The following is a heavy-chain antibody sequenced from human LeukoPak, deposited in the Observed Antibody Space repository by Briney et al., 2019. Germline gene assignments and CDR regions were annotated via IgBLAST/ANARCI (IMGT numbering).Heavy chain of an antibody. J-gene: IGHJ6*03. D-gene: IGHD3-3*01. CDR2: IIPIFGTA. V-gene: IGHV1-69*13. Sequence: ASVKVSCKASGGTFSSYAISWVRQAPGQGPEWMGGIIPIFGTANYAQKFQGRVRITADESTSTAYMELSSLRSEDTAVYYCATDTYRSRGRITIFGVPNNYYYYMDVWGKGTTVTVSS. CDR3: ATDTYRSRGRITIFGVPNNYYYYMDV. CDR1: GGTFSSYA.